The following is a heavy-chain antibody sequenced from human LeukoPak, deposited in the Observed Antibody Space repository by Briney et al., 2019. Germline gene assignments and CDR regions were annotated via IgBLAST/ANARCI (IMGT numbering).Heavy chain of an antibody. Sequence: SETLSLTCTVSGGSISSSSYYWGWIRQPPGKGLEWIGSIYYSGSTHYNPSLESRVTISVDTSKNQVSLKLSSVTAADTAVYYCARYGDTSGYWGQGTLVTVSS. V-gene: IGHV4-39*07. CDR3: ARYGDTSGY. D-gene: IGHD4-17*01. CDR2: IYYSGST. CDR1: GGSISSSSYY. J-gene: IGHJ4*02.